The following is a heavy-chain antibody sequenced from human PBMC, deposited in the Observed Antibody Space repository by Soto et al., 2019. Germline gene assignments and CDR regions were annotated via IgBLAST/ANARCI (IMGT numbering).Heavy chain of an antibody. CDR3: TRDASRDSSARGWFDP. V-gene: IGHV3-21*01. D-gene: IGHD6-13*01. Sequence: GGSLRLSCAASGFTFRSFTMNWVRQAPGKGLEWVSTISSNSAYIYYTDALRGRFTISRSNAKNSLHLQMNSLRDEDTAVYYCTRDASRDSSARGWFDPWGPGTLVTVSS. J-gene: IGHJ5*02. CDR1: GFTFRSFT. CDR2: ISSNSAYI.